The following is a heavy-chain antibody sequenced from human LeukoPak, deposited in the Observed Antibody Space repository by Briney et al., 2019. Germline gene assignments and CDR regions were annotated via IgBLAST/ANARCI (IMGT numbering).Heavy chain of an antibody. CDR2: ISGSGGST. J-gene: IGHJ5*02. CDR1: GFTFSSYA. V-gene: IGHV3-23*01. D-gene: IGHD6-13*01. Sequence: GGSLRLSCAASGFTFSSYAMSWVRQAPGKGLEWVSAISGSGGSTSYADSVKGRFTISRDNSKNTLYLQMNSLSAEDTAVYYCAKDVIAAAGNNWFDPWGKGTLVTVSS. CDR3: AKDVIAAAGNNWFDP.